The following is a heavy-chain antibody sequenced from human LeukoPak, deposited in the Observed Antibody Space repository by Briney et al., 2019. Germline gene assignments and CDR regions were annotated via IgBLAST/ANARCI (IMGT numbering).Heavy chain of an antibody. V-gene: IGHV4-59*08. CDR2: IHYSGGIT. CDR3: ARASPSSANWGANWFDP. Sequence: SETLSLTCTVSGGSISSYYWSWIRQPPGKGLEWIGYIHYSGGITYYNPSLKSRVTISVDTSKNQFSLSLSSVTAADTAVYYCARASPSSANWGANWFDPWGQGTLVTVSS. J-gene: IGHJ5*02. D-gene: IGHD7-27*01. CDR1: GGSISSYY.